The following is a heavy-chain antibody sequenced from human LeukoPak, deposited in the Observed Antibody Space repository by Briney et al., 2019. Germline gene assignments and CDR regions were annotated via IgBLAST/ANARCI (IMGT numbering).Heavy chain of an antibody. J-gene: IGHJ5*02. D-gene: IGHD3-10*01. CDR1: GDSINSSSYY. Sequence: PSETLSLTFTVSGDSINSSSYYWGWIRQPPGKGPEWIGTMYYTGSTYYNPSLKSRVTISVDTSKNQFSLKLSSVTAADTAVYYCAREHVLLWFGEFHNWFDPWGQGTLVTVSS. CDR3: AREHVLLWFGEFHNWFDP. V-gene: IGHV4-39*07. CDR2: MYYTGST.